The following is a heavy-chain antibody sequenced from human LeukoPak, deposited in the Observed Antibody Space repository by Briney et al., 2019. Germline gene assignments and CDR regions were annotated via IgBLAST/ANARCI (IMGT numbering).Heavy chain of an antibody. J-gene: IGHJ3*02. V-gene: IGHV3-11*04. CDR1: GFTFSDYY. D-gene: IGHD3-16*02. Sequence: GGSLRLSCAASGFTFSDYYMSWIRQAPGKGLEWVSYISSSGSTIYYADSVNGRFTISRDNAKNSLYLQMNSLRAEDTAVYYCARVWYDYVWGSYRKSPDAFDIWGQGTMVTVSS. CDR2: ISSSGSTI. CDR3: ARVWYDYVWGSYRKSPDAFDI.